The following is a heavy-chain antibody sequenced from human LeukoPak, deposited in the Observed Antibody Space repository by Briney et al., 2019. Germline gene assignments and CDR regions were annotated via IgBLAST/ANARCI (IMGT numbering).Heavy chain of an antibody. CDR1: GFTFSSAW. V-gene: IGHV3-15*01. J-gene: IGHJ4*02. Sequence: GGSLRLSCAASGFTFSSAWMSWVRQAPGKGLEWVGRIKSKTDGGTTDYAAPVKGRFTISRDDSKNMLYLQMNSLKTEDTAVYYCTTEVIVVVTATDDYWGQGTLVTVSS. D-gene: IGHD2-21*02. CDR2: IKSKTDGGTT. CDR3: TTEVIVVVTATDDY.